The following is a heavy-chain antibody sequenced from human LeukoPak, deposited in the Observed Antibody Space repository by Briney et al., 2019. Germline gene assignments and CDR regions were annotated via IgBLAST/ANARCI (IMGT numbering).Heavy chain of an antibody. CDR3: ATEGAGGSWAGY. Sequence: ASVKVSCKASGYTFTVYYMHWVRQAPGRGLEWMGWISPNTGGTTYAQKFRGRVTVTRDTSISTVYMELSRLTSDDTAVYYCATEGAGGSWAGYWGQGTLVTVSS. CDR2: ISPNTGGT. D-gene: IGHD1-26*01. CDR1: GYTFTVYY. V-gene: IGHV1-2*02. J-gene: IGHJ4*02.